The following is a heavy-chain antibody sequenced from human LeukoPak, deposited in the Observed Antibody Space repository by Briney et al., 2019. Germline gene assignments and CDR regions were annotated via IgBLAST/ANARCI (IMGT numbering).Heavy chain of an antibody. CDR2: IYPGDSDT. D-gene: IGHD2-15*01. CDR1: GYSFTSYW. CDR3: ARRGYCSGGSCYSGYFDY. J-gene: IGHJ4*02. Sequence: PGESLKISCKGSGYSFTSYWIGWVRQMPGKGLEWTGIIYPGDSDTRYSPSFQGQVTISADKSISTAYLQWSSLKASDTAMYYCARRGYCSGGSCYSGYFDYWGQGTLVTVPS. V-gene: IGHV5-51*01.